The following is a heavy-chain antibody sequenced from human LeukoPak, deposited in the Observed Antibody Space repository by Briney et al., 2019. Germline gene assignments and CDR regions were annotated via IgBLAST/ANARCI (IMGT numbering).Heavy chain of an antibody. J-gene: IGHJ3*02. D-gene: IGHD4-23*01. CDR3: AREGYGGNSFAFDI. Sequence: WASVTVSCKASGGTFSSYAISWVRQAPGQGLEWMGGIIPIFGTANYAQEFQGRVTITTDESTSTAYMELSSLRSEDTAVYYCAREGYGGNSFAFDIWGQGTMVTVSS. CDR2: IIPIFGTA. CDR1: GGTFSSYA. V-gene: IGHV1-69*05.